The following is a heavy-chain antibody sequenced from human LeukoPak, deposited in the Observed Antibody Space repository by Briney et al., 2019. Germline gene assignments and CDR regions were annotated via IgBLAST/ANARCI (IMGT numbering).Heavy chain of an antibody. CDR1: GYTFTSYG. Sequence: EASVKVSCKASGYTFTSYGISWVRQAPGQGLEWMGWISAYNGNTNYAQKLQGRVTMTTDTSTSTAYMELRSLRSDDTAVYYCAREYCSSTSCYTGFDYWGQGTLVTVSS. V-gene: IGHV1-18*01. CDR2: ISAYNGNT. D-gene: IGHD2-2*02. J-gene: IGHJ4*02. CDR3: AREYCSSTSCYTGFDY.